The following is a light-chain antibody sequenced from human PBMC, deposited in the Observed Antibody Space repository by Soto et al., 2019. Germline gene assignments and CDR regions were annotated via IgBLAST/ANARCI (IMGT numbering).Light chain of an antibody. V-gene: IGKV3-20*01. CDR1: QSVSSSY. Sequence: ESVLTQSPGTLSLSPGERATLCCRASQSVSSSYLAWYQHNPGQSPRLLIYGAASRATGIPDRFSGSGSGTDFTLTISRLEPEDFAAYYCQQYGSSLAVTFGGGTKVDIK. J-gene: IGKJ4*01. CDR3: QQYGSSLAVT. CDR2: GAA.